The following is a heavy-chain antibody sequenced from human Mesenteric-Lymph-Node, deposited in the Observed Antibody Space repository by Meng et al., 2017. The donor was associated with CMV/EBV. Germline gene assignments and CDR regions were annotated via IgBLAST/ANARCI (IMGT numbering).Heavy chain of an antibody. CDR2: IWSDGSNI. Sequence: GESLKISCAASGFTFSTYGMHWVRQAPGKGLEWMAVIWSDGSNIYYADSVRGRFTISRDNSKNTLYLQMSSLRAEDTAVYYCAKEGVYDGYVVDYWGQGTLVTVSS. CDR1: GFTFSTYG. J-gene: IGHJ4*02. V-gene: IGHV3-33*06. D-gene: IGHD5-24*01. CDR3: AKEGVYDGYVVDY.